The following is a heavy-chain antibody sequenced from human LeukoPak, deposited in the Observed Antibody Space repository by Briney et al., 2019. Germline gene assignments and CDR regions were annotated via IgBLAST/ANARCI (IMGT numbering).Heavy chain of an antibody. D-gene: IGHD3-3*01. CDR1: GYSFTSYW. V-gene: IGHV5-51*01. CDR2: IYPGDSDT. Sequence: GASLQISCKGSGYSFTSYWIGWVRQMPGKGLEWMGIIYPGDSDTRYSPSFQGQVTISADKSISTAYLQWSSLKASDTAMYYCARQAPFGDFWSGYFFDIWGQGTMVTVSS. CDR3: ARQAPFGDFWSGYFFDI. J-gene: IGHJ3*02.